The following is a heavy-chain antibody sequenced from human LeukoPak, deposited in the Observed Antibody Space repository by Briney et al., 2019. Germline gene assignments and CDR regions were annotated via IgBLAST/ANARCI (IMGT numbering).Heavy chain of an antibody. CDR1: GINFRGYW. D-gene: IGHD5-12*01. V-gene: IGHV3-7*01. Sequence: QTGGSLRLSCAVSGINFRGYWMAWVRQAPGKGLEWVANMKQEGSEKYYVDAVKGRFTISRDNAKNSLYLEMNSLRVEDTAVYYCARDLGPTGYDMYDYWGQGTLVTVSS. CDR2: MKQEGSEK. CDR3: ARDLGPTGYDMYDY. J-gene: IGHJ4*02.